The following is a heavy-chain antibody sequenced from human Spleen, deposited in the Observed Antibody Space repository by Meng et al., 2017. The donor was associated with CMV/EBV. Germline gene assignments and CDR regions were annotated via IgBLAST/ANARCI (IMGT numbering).Heavy chain of an antibody. CDR3: AKSPKGDYYYYSMDV. Sequence: GESLKISCAASGFTFSKAWMNWVRQAPGKGLEWVSVIYSGGSRTYYADSVKGRFTVSRDNSKNTLYLQMNSLRAGDTAVYYCAKSPKGDYYYYSMDVWGQGTTVTVSS. V-gene: IGHV3-23*03. J-gene: IGHJ6*02. CDR1: GFTFSKAW. CDR2: IYSGGSRT.